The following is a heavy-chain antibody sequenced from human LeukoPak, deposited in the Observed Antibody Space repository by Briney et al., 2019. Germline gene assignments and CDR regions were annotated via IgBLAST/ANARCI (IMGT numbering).Heavy chain of an antibody. CDR2: IYPGDSDT. CDR3: ARHSNQVGSYVDY. V-gene: IGHV5-51*01. J-gene: IGHJ4*02. D-gene: IGHD5-18*01. Sequence: GDSLKISCKGSGYSFTNYWIGWVRQMPGKGLEWMGIIYPGDSDTRYSPSFQGQVTISADKSISTAYLQWSSLKASDTAMYYCARHSNQVGSYVDYWGQGTLVTVSS. CDR1: GYSFTNYW.